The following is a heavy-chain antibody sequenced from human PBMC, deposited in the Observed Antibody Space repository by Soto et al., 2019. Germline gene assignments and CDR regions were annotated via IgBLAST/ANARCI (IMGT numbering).Heavy chain of an antibody. CDR2: IVVGSGNT. CDR1: GFTFTSSA. V-gene: IGHV1-58*01. CDR3: AADKQSKSSLDY. J-gene: IGHJ4*02. Sequence: SVKVSCKASGFTFTSSAVQWVRQARGQRLEWIGWIVVGSGNTNYAQKFQERVTITRDMSTSTAYMELSSLRSEDTAVYYCAADKQSKSSLDYWGQGTLVTVSS. D-gene: IGHD2-2*01.